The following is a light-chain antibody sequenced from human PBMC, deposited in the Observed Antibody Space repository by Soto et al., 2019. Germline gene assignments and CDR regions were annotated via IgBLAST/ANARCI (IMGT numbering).Light chain of an antibody. Sequence: DVQMTQSPPSLSASVGDRVTITCRASQSIGTCLNWYQQKPGRAPKLLISAASSLQSWAPSRFSGSGSGTDFTLTISSLQPEDFATYYCQQIYSTPVTFGGGTKMEI. J-gene: IGKJ4*01. V-gene: IGKV1-39*01. CDR2: AAS. CDR3: QQIYSTPVT. CDR1: QSIGTC.